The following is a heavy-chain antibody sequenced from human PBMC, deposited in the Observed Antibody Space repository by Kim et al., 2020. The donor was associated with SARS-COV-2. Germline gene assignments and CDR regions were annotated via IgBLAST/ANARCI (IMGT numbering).Heavy chain of an antibody. V-gene: IGHV3-23*01. CDR3: AKKPRYYYGMDV. Sequence: GGSLRLSCAASGFTFSTSAMFWVRQAPGKGLEWVSAISGDSAGTFYADPVKGRFTISRDNSKNTLYLQMNTLRVEDTAIYYCAKKPRYYYGMDVWGQGTTVTVSS. CDR1: GFTFSTSA. CDR2: ISGDSAGT. J-gene: IGHJ6*02.